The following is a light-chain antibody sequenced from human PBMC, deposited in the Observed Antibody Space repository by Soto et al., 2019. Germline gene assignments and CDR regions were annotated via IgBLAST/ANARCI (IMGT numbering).Light chain of an antibody. CDR3: QQYMSSVT. V-gene: IGKV3-20*01. J-gene: IGKJ1*01. CDR2: GVS. CDR1: QSVDSTF. Sequence: IVLTPSPGSLSLSPGERATLSCRASQSVDSTFFAWYQKKPGQAPRLLMYGVSKRATGIPDRFSGSGSGTDFTRTISRLEPEDFAVYYCQQYMSSVTFGQGTRVEI.